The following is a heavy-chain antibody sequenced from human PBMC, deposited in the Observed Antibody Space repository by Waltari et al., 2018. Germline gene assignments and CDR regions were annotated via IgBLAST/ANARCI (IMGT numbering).Heavy chain of an antibody. CDR2: INHSGST. J-gene: IGHJ4*02. CDR3: ARGSTIFLTRGDY. V-gene: IGHV4-34*01. CDR1: GGSFSGYY. Sequence: QVQLQQWGAGLLKPSETLSLTCAVYGGSFSGYYWSWIRQPPGKGLEWIGEINHSGSTNDNPSLKSRVTISVDTSKNQFSLKLSSVTAADTAVYYCARGSTIFLTRGDYWGQGTLVTVSS. D-gene: IGHD3-9*01.